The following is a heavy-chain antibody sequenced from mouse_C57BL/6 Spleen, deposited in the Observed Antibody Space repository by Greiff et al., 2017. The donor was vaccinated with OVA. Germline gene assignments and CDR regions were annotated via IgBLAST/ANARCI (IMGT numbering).Heavy chain of an antibody. J-gene: IGHJ1*03. CDR1: GYTFTDYY. V-gene: IGHV1-26*01. CDR2: INPNNGGT. D-gene: IGHD2-3*01. CDR3: ARGGYYSYWYFDV. Sequence: EVQLQQSGPELVKPGASVKISCKASGYTFTDYYMNWVKQSHGKSLEWIGDINPNNGGTSYNQKFKGKATLTVDKSSSTAYMELRSLTSEDSAVYYCARGGYYSYWYFDVWGTGTTVTVSS.